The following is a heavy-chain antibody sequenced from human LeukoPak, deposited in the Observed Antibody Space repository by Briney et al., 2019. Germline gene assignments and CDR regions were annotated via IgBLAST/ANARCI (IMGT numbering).Heavy chain of an antibody. J-gene: IGHJ4*02. V-gene: IGHV3-9*01. Sequence: HPGRSLRLSCAASGFTFDDYAMHWVRQAPGKGLEWVSGISWNSGSIGYADSVKGRFTISRDNAKNSLYLQMNSLRAEDTALYYCAKGGDTAMDPFDYWGQGTLVTVSS. CDR3: AKGGDTAMDPFDY. CDR2: ISWNSGSI. D-gene: IGHD5-18*01. CDR1: GFTFDDYA.